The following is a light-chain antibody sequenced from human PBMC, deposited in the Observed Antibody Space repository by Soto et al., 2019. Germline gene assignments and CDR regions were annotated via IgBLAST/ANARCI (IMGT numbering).Light chain of an antibody. Sequence: EIVLSQSPGTLSLSPGERATLSCRASPTVSSSFLAWYQQTPGQAPRLLIYGASSRATGIPDRFSGSGSGTDFTLTISRLEPEDFAVYFCQQYGSSPTFGQGTKVDI. CDR3: QQYGSSPT. J-gene: IGKJ1*01. V-gene: IGKV3-20*01. CDR2: GAS. CDR1: PTVSSSF.